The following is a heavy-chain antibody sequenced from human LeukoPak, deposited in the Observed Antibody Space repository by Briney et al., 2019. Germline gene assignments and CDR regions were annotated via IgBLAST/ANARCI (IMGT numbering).Heavy chain of an antibody. CDR3: ARLYSVTSGYYYFDY. Sequence: GESLKISCKGSGSSFTSYRIAWVRQMPGKGLEWMGIIYPGDSDSRYSPSSQGQVTFSADKSISTAYLQWSSLKASDTAMYYCARLYSVTSGYYYFDYWGQGTLVTVSS. J-gene: IGHJ4*02. D-gene: IGHD3-22*01. V-gene: IGHV5-51*01. CDR2: IYPGDSDS. CDR1: GSSFTSYR.